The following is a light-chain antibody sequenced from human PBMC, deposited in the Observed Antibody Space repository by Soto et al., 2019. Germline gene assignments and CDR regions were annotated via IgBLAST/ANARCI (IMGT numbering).Light chain of an antibody. CDR3: QQYSSYSLT. J-gene: IGKJ4*01. CDR2: KAS. Sequence: DIQMTQSPSTLSASVGDRVTITCRASQSISSWLAWYQQKPGKAPKLLIYKASSLESGVPSKFSGSGSGTEVPLNISSLQPDYFANSYCQQYSSYSLTFGGGTKVEIK. V-gene: IGKV1-5*03. CDR1: QSISSW.